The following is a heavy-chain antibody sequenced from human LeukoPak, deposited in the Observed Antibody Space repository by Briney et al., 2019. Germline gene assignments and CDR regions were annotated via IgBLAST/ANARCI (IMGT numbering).Heavy chain of an antibody. CDR3: ARDQGYYDSSGSLGY. CDR2: ISSSSSYI. CDR1: GFTFSSYS. Sequence: GGSLRLSCAASGFTFSSYSMNWVRQAPGKGLEWVSSISSSSSYIYYADSVKGRFTISRDNSKNTLYLQMNSLRAEDTAVYYCARDQGYYDSSGSLGYWGQGTLVTVSS. J-gene: IGHJ4*02. V-gene: IGHV3-21*01. D-gene: IGHD3-22*01.